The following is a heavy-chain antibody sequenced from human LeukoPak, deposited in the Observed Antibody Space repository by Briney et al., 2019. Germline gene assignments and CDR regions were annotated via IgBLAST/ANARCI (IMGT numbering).Heavy chain of an antibody. CDR3: ARESYWGSSGKGFDY. D-gene: IGHD7-27*01. V-gene: IGHV3-48*02. CDR2: IDRTSSNI. Sequence: GGALRLSCSASGFTFTAYSMNWFRLAPGKGLQWVSYIDRTSSNIYYAASVKGRFSISRDNAKNSLYLQMNSLRDEDTAVYYCARESYWGSSGKGFDYWGQGTLVTVSS. J-gene: IGHJ4*02. CDR1: GFTFTAYS.